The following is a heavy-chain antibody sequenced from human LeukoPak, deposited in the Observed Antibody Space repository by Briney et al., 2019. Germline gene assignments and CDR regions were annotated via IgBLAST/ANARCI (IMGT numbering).Heavy chain of an antibody. Sequence: GGSLRLSCAASGFTFSKYSMTWVCQAPGKGLGWVSYISPGSTTIYYADSVKGRFTISRDNAKNSLYLQMSSLRVEDTAIYYCARDNWKDCWGQGTLVTVSS. CDR3: ARDNWKDC. CDR1: GFTFSKYS. CDR2: ISPGSTTI. D-gene: IGHD1-20*01. V-gene: IGHV3-48*04. J-gene: IGHJ4*02.